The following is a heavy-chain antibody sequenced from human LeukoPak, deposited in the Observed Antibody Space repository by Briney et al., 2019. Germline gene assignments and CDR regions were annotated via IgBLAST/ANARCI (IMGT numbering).Heavy chain of an antibody. CDR1: GFTFSSYW. Sequence: GGSLRLSCAASGFTFSSYWMSWVRQAPGKGLEWVANIKQDGSEKYYVDSVKGRFTISRDNAKNSLYLQMNSLRAEDTAVYYCARARYYDILTGYNYYFDYWGQGTPVTVSS. D-gene: IGHD3-9*01. CDR3: ARARYYDILTGYNYYFDY. CDR2: IKQDGSEK. J-gene: IGHJ4*02. V-gene: IGHV3-7*01.